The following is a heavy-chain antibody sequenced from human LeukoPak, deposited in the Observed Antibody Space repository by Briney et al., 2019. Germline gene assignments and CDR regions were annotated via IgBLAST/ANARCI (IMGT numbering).Heavy chain of an antibody. CDR1: GHTFTSYG. V-gene: IGHV1-18*01. CDR2: ISAYNGNT. J-gene: IGHJ4*02. D-gene: IGHD3-3*01. Sequence: ASVKVSCKASGHTFTSYGISWVRQAPGQGLEWMGWISAYNGNTNYAQKLQGRVTMTTDTSTSTAYMELRSLRSDDTAVYYCARVDFWSGYYPPYFDYWGQGTLVTVSS. CDR3: ARVDFWSGYYPPYFDY.